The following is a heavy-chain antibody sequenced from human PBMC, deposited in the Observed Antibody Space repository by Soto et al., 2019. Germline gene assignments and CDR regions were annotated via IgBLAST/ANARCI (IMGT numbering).Heavy chain of an antibody. V-gene: IGHV1-69*13. Sequence: RASVKVSCKASGGTFSSYAISWVRQAPGQGLEWMGGIIPIFGTANYAQKFQGRVTITADESTSTAYMELSSLRSEDTAVYYCARGATGATLLAPFDYWGQGTLVTVSS. J-gene: IGHJ4*02. CDR1: GGTFSSYA. CDR2: IIPIFGTA. D-gene: IGHD1-26*01. CDR3: ARGATGATLLAPFDY.